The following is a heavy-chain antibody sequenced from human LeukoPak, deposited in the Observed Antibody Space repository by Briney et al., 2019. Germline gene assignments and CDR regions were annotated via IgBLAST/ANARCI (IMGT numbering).Heavy chain of an antibody. CDR3: ARLSKWRYSAQYYFDY. V-gene: IGHV4-39*01. CDR1: GGSISSSSYY. D-gene: IGHD5-12*01. J-gene: IGHJ4*02. CDR2: IYYSGST. Sequence: SETLSLTCTVSGGSISSSSYYWGWIRQPPGKGLEWIGSIYYSGSTYYNPSLKSRVTISVDTSKNQFSLKLSSVTAADTAVYYCARLSKWRYSAQYYFDYWGQGTLVTVSS.